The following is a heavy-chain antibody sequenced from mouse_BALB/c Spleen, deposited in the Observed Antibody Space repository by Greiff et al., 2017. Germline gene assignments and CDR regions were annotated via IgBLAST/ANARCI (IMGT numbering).Heavy chain of an antibody. J-gene: IGHJ3*01. V-gene: IGHV1-47*01. D-gene: IGHD1-2*01. CDR3: ARDYGYVRFAY. CDR2: FHPYNDDT. CDR1: GYTFTTYP. Sequence: QVQLQQSGAELVKPGASVKMSCKAFGYTFTTYPIEWMKQNHGKSLEWIGNFHPYNDDTKYNEKFKGKATLTSDKSSSTAYMELSSLTSEDSAVYYCARDYGYVRFAYWGQGTLVTVSA.